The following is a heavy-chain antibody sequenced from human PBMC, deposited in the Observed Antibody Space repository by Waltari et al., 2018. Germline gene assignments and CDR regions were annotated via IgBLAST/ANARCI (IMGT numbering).Heavy chain of an antibody. CDR1: GGSISSYY. Sequence: QESGPGLVKPSETLSLTCTVSGGSISSYYWSWIRQPPGKGLEWIGYIYYSGSTNYNPSLKSRVTISVDTSKNQFSLKLSSVTAADTAVYYCARAPLRYFADGFDYWGQGTLVTVSS. V-gene: IGHV4-59*01. CDR2: IYYSGST. CDR3: ARAPLRYFADGFDY. D-gene: IGHD3-9*01. J-gene: IGHJ4*02.